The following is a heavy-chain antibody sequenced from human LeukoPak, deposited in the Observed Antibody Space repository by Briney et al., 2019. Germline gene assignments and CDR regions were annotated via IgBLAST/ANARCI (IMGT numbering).Heavy chain of an antibody. Sequence: GWALPLSRLDCRLTLRRYSLHWVDPAPARGLAGVSRIKSDGSSTSYADSVKGRFTISRDNAKNTLYQQMNSLRAEHAAVYYCARGPGGSEPFDYWGQGTLVTVSS. CDR1: RLTLRRYS. J-gene: IGHJ4*02. D-gene: IGHD3-10*01. CDR3: ARGPGGSEPFDY. V-gene: IGHV3-74*01. CDR2: IKSDGSST.